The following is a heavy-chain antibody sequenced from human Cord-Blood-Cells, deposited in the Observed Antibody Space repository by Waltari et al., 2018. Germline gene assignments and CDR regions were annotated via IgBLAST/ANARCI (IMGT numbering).Heavy chain of an antibody. J-gene: IGHJ3*02. CDR2: FDPEDGET. V-gene: IGHV1-24*01. Sequence: QVQMVQSGAEGKNPGGTEKVSCKVSGYTLTDLAMHWVRQAPGKGLEWMGGFDPEDGETIYAQKFQGRVTMTEDTSTDTAYMELSSLRSEDTAVYYCATGSIVGATIAFDIWGQGTMVTVSS. CDR3: ATGSIVGATIAFDI. D-gene: IGHD1-26*01. CDR1: GYTLTDLA.